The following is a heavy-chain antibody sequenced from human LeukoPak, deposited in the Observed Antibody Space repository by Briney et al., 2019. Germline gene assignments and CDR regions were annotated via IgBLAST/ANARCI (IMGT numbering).Heavy chain of an antibody. D-gene: IGHD2-15*01. J-gene: IGHJ4*02. CDR1: NDSISSGDYY. Sequence: SETLSLTCTVSNDSISSGDYYWNWIRQPPGKGLEWIGYIFHRGGTSCNPSLKSRILFSVDTSQNQFSQKLNSVTAADTAVYYCVREILYCSGGSCYRGPFDNWGQGTLVTASA. CDR2: IFHRGGT. V-gene: IGHV4-30-4*01. CDR3: VREILYCSGGSCYRGPFDN.